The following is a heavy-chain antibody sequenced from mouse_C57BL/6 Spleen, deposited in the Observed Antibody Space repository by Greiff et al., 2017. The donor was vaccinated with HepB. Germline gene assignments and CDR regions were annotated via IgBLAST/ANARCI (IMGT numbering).Heavy chain of an antibody. CDR3: ATYDYERAWFAY. Sequence: QVQLQQPGAELVMPGASVKLSCKASGYTFTSYWMHWVKQRPGQGLEWIGEIDPSDSYTNYNQKFKGKSTLTVDKSSSTAYMQLSSLTSEDSAVYYGATYDYERAWFAYWGQGTLVTVSA. CDR2: IDPSDSYT. V-gene: IGHV1-69*01. J-gene: IGHJ3*01. CDR1: GYTFTSYW. D-gene: IGHD2-4*01.